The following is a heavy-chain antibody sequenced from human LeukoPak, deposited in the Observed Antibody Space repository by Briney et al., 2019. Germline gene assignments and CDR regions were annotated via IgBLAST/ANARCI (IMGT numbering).Heavy chain of an antibody. V-gene: IGHV3-48*02. CDR2: ISSSSSTI. CDR3: ARDRGSYGSGIYYPNWFDP. CDR1: GFTFSSDS. J-gene: IGHJ5*02. D-gene: IGHD3-10*01. Sequence: PGGSLRLSCAASGFTFSSDSMNWVRQAPGKGLEWVSYISSSSSTIYYADSVKGRFTISRDNAKNSLYLQMNSLRDEDTAGYYSARDRGSYGSGIYYPNWFDPWGQGTLVTVSS.